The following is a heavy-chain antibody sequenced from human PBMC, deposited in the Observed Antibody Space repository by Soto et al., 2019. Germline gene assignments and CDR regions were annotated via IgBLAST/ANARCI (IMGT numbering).Heavy chain of an antibody. CDR1: GGSISSGDYY. CDR2: IYYSGST. Sequence: SETLSLTCTVSGGSISSGDYYWSWIRQPPGKGLEWIGYIYYSGSTYYNPSLKSRVTISVDTSKNQFSLKLSSVTAADTAVYYCASSMYSSGWYNWFDPWGQGTLVTVS. D-gene: IGHD6-19*01. J-gene: IGHJ5*02. V-gene: IGHV4-30-4*01. CDR3: ASSMYSSGWYNWFDP.